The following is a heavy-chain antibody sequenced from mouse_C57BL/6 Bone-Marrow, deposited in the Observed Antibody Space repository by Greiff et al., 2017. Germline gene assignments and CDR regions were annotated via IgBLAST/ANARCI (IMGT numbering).Heavy chain of an antibody. CDR2: IFPGSGST. D-gene: IGHD2-5*01. CDR1: GYTFTDYY. CDR3: ARRGAFYSKTLYYAMDY. J-gene: IGHJ4*01. Sequence: VQLQESGPELVKPGASVKISCKASGYTFTDYYINWVKQRPGQGLEWIGWIFPGSGSTYYNEKFKGKATLTVDKSSSTAYMLLSSLTSEDSAVYFCARRGAFYSKTLYYAMDYWGQGTSVTGSS. V-gene: IGHV1-75*01.